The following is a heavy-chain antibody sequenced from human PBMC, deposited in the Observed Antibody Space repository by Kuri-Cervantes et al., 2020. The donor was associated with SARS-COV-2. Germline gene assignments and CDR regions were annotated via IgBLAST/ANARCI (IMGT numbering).Heavy chain of an antibody. CDR2: INHSGST. CDR1: GGSFSGYY. J-gene: IGHJ4*02. D-gene: IGHD6-13*01. CDR3: ARGPRYSSSWYQTLDY. Sequence: GSLRLSCAVYGGSFSGYYWSWIRQPPGKGLEWIGEINHSGSTNYNPSLKSRVTISVDTSKNQFSLKLSSVTAADTAVYYYARGPRYSSSWYQTLDYWGQGTLVTVSS. V-gene: IGHV4-34*01.